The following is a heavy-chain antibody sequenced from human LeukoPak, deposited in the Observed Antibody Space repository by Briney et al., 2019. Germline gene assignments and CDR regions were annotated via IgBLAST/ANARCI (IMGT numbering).Heavy chain of an antibody. V-gene: IGHV3-23*01. Sequence: QAGGSLRLSCAASGFTFSNYAMAWVRQAPGKGLECVSAISGSGGSTYNADSVKGRFTISRDNSQNTLYLQMNSLRAEDTAVYYCAKALYGSGSYPFDYWGQGTLVTVSS. CDR2: ISGSGGST. J-gene: IGHJ4*02. D-gene: IGHD3-10*01. CDR1: GFTFSNYA. CDR3: AKALYGSGSYPFDY.